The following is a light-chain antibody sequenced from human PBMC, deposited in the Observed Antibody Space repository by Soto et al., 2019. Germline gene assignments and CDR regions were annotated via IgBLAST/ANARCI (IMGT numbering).Light chain of an antibody. J-gene: IGKJ1*01. V-gene: IGKV3-20*01. CDR1: QSVTSTY. CDR2: GAS. Sequence: ESVLTQSPGTLSLSPGERATLSCRASQSVTSTYLAWYQQKLGQAPRLLIYGASSRATGIPDRFSGSGSGTDFTLTISRLEPEDFAMYYCQQYGSSPRAFGQGTKVEIK. CDR3: QQYGSSPRA.